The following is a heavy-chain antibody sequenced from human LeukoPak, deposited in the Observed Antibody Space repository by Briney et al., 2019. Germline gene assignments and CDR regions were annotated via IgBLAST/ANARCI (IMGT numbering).Heavy chain of an antibody. D-gene: IGHD5-18*01. Sequence: SETLSLTCTVSGGSISSYYWSWIRQPPGKGLEWIGYIYYGGSTNYNPSLKSRVTISVDTSKNQFSLKLSSVTAADTAVYYCARVGGYSYGYPDYWGQGTLVTVSS. V-gene: IGHV4-59*01. CDR2: IYYGGST. J-gene: IGHJ4*02. CDR1: GGSISSYY. CDR3: ARVGGYSYGYPDY.